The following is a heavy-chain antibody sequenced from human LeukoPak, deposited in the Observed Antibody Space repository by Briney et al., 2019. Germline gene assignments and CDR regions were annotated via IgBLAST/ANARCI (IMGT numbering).Heavy chain of an antibody. CDR3: AKLKINYYYYMDV. V-gene: IGHV3-30*02. CDR2: IRSDGRNK. CDR1: GYTFSSYGMQFSSYG. D-gene: IGHD3-16*01. Sequence: GGSLRLSCAASGYTFSSYGMQFSSYGMHWVRQAPGQGLEWVAFIRSDGRNKYYADSVKGRFTISRDNTKNTLYLQMNSLKPEDTAVYYCAKLKINYYYYMDVWGKGTTVIVSS. J-gene: IGHJ6*03.